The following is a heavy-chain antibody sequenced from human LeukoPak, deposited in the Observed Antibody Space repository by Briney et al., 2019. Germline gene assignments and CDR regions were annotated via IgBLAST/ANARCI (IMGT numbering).Heavy chain of an antibody. CDR2: IDPSDSYT. Sequence: GESLKISCKGSGYSFTSYWISWVRQMPGKGLEWMGRIDPSDSYTNYSPSFQGHVTISADKSISTAYLQWSSLKASDTAMYYCARHSVGYSYGTGGFDYWGQGTLVTVSS. V-gene: IGHV5-10-1*01. CDR1: GYSFTSYW. CDR3: ARHSVGYSYGTGGFDY. J-gene: IGHJ4*02. D-gene: IGHD5-18*01.